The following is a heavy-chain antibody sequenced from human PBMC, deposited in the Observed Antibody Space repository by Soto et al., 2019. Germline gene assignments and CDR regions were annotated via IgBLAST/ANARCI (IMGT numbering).Heavy chain of an antibody. CDR2: ISDSGAST. D-gene: IGHD2-15*01. CDR3: AKNGGDRGGSCSD. Sequence: EVQLVESGRGLVQPGGSLRLSCAASGFTFSNYAMSWVRQAPGKGLEWVSSISDSGASTNYADSVKGRFSISRDNSKNTLYLQMNSLRAEDTAIFYCAKNGGDRGGSCSDWGQGTLVTVSS. CDR1: GFTFSNYA. J-gene: IGHJ4*02. V-gene: IGHV3-23*04.